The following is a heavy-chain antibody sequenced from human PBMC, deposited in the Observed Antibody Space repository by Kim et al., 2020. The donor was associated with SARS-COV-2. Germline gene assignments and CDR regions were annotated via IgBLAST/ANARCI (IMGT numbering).Heavy chain of an antibody. Sequence: GGSLRLSCAASGFTFDDYAMHWVRQAPGKGLEWVSGISWNSGSIGYADSVKGRFTISRDNAKNSLYLQMNSLRAEDTALYYCAKDGYSSSNYYFDYWGQG. CDR3: AKDGYSSSNYYFDY. D-gene: IGHD6-13*01. J-gene: IGHJ4*02. CDR2: ISWNSGSI. V-gene: IGHV3-9*01. CDR1: GFTFDDYA.